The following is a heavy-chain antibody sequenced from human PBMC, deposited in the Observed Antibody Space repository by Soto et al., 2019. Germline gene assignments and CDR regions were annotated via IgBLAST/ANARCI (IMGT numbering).Heavy chain of an antibody. CDR3: AKAGEGGYCSGGSCLATPLYYYYYYGMDV. Sequence: RLSCAASGFTFSSYSMNWVRQAPGKGLEWVSSISSSSSYIYYADSVKGRFTISRDNAKNSLYLQMNSLRAEDTAVYYCAKAGEGGYCSGGSCLATPLYYYYYYGMDVWGQGTTVTVSS. CDR2: ISSSSSYI. J-gene: IGHJ6*02. CDR1: GFTFSSYS. V-gene: IGHV3-21*04. D-gene: IGHD2-15*01.